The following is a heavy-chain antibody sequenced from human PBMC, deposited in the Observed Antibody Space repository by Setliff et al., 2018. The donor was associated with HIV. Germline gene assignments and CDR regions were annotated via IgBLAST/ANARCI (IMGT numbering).Heavy chain of an antibody. D-gene: IGHD1-20*01. CDR2: FDPEDGET. CDR1: GYTLTELS. CDR3: ATRGSYNWNERDAFDI. V-gene: IGHV1-24*01. J-gene: IGHJ3*02. Sequence: ASVKVSCKVSGYTLTELSMHWVRQAPGKGLEWTGDFDPEDGETIYAQKFQGRVTMTEDTSTDTAYMELSSLRSEDTAVYYCATRGSYNWNERDAFDIWGQGTMVTVSS.